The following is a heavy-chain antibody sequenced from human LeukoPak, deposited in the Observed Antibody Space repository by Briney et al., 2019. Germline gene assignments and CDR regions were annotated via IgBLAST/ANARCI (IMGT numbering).Heavy chain of an antibody. CDR3: ARNYDGVRSYYYYYGMDV. D-gene: IGHD4-23*01. CDR2: IIPIFGTA. CDR1: GGTFSSYA. V-gene: IGHV1-69*13. Sequence: SVKVSCKASGGTFSSYAISWVRQAPGQGLEWMGGIIPIFGTANYAQKFLGRVTITADESTSTAYMELSSLRSEDTAVYYCARNYDGVRSYYYYYGMDVWGQGTTVTVSS. J-gene: IGHJ6*02.